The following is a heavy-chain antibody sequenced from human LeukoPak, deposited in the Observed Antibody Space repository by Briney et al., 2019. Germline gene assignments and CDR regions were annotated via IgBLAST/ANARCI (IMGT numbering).Heavy chain of an antibody. V-gene: IGHV3-30*02. J-gene: IGHJ4*02. CDR3: AKGRFLEWLLYY. D-gene: IGHD3-3*01. CDR2: IRYDGSNK. CDR1: GFTFSSYG. Sequence: GGSLRLSCAASGFTFSSYGMHWVRQAPGKGLEGVAFIRYDGSNKYYADSVKGRFTISRDNSKNTLYLQMNSLRAEDTAVYYCAKGRFLEWLLYYWGQGTLVTVSS.